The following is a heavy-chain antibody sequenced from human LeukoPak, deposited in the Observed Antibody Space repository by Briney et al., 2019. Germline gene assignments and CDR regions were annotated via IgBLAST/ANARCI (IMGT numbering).Heavy chain of an antibody. V-gene: IGHV3-15*01. CDR3: TTDVGDYVSWFDP. Sequence: GGSLRLSCAASGFSFSVYWMHWVRQAPGKGLEWVGRIKSKTDGGTTDYAAPVKGRFTISRDDSKNTLYLQMNSLKTEDTAVYYCTTDVGDYVSWFDPWGQGTLVTVSS. CDR1: GFSFSVYW. J-gene: IGHJ5*02. D-gene: IGHD4-17*01. CDR2: IKSKTDGGTT.